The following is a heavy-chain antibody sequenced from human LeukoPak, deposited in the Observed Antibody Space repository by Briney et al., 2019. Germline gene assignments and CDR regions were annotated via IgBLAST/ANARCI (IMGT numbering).Heavy chain of an antibody. CDR2: ISPDGKTK. CDR1: GFTFSGSW. CDR3: ARDPAYGALDY. D-gene: IGHD4-17*01. Sequence: GGSLRLSCAASGFTFSGSWMTWVRQAPGRGLQWVGNISPDGKTKNYVDSVKGRFTISSDNARNSLYLQINSLRVEDTSVYYCARDPAYGALDYWGQGTLVTVSS. V-gene: IGHV3-7*01. J-gene: IGHJ4*02.